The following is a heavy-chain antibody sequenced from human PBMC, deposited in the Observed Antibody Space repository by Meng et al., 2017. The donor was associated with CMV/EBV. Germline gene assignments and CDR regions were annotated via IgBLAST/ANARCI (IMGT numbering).Heavy chain of an antibody. V-gene: IGHV3-74*01. D-gene: IGHD5/OR15-5a*01. CDR1: GFTLSSYW. Sequence: GESLKISCAASGFTLSSYWMHWVRQAPGKGLVWVSRINSDGSSTSYANYVKGRFTISRDNAENTLYLQINSLKAEDTAVYYCARGSRGFDYWGQGTLVTVSS. CDR3: ARGSRGFDY. CDR2: INSDGSST. J-gene: IGHJ4*02.